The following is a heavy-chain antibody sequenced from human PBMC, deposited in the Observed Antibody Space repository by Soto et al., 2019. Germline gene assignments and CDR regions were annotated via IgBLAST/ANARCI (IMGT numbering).Heavy chain of an antibody. CDR1: GFTFSNYA. D-gene: IGHD2-15*01. CDR3: AKGGGSCCFDC. V-gene: IGHV3-23*01. CDR2: ISGSGGST. J-gene: IGHJ4*02. Sequence: HPGGSLRLSCAAYGFTFSNYAMSWVRQAPGKGLEWVSSISGSGGSTYYADSVKGRFTISRDSSKNTLYLQMNSLRAEDTGLYYCAKGGGSCCFDCWGQGTLVTVSS.